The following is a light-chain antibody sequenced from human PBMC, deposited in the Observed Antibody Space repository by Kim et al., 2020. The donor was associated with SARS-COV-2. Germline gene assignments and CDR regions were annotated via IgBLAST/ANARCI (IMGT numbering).Light chain of an antibody. V-gene: IGLV1-44*01. J-gene: IGLJ2*01. CDR2: SND. Sequence: GQRVSSSCSGSISNRGSNTVSWYQPLPGTAPRLLIYSNDQRPSGVADRFSGSKSGTSATLAISGLQSEDEANYYCAAWDDSLNGVVFGGGTQLTVL. CDR1: ISNRGSNT. CDR3: AAWDDSLNGVV.